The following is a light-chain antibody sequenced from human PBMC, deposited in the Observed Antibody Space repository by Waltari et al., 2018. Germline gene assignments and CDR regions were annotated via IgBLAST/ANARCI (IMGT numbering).Light chain of an antibody. V-gene: IGLV1-40*01. CDR2: GSR. CDR3: QSFDRSLSGVI. Sequence: QSVLTQPPSVSGAPGQRVTISCTGSSSNIGAGSDVYWYKQPPRTAPNLPIYGSRNRPSGVPDRSFASKSGTSASLAITGLQAEDEADYYCQSFDRSLSGVIVGGGTKLTVL. J-gene: IGLJ2*01. CDR1: SSNIGAGSD.